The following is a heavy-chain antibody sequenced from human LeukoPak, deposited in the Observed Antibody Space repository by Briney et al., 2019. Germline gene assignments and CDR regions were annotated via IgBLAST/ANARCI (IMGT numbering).Heavy chain of an antibody. CDR2: IIPIFGTA. J-gene: IGHJ3*02. CDR3: ARDLCSGGSCYLGRGDAFDI. CDR1: GGTFSSYA. V-gene: IGHV1-69*06. Sequence: GASVKVSCKASGGTFSSYAISWVRQALGQGLEWMGGIIPIFGTANYAQKFQGRVTITADKSTSTAYMELSSLRSEDTAVYYCARDLCSGGSCYLGRGDAFDIWGQGTMVTVSS. D-gene: IGHD2-15*01.